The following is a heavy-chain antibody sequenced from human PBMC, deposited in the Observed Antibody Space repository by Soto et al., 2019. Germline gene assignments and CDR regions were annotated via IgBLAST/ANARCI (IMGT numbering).Heavy chain of an antibody. V-gene: IGHV3-48*03. CDR1: GFTFSSYE. CDR2: ISSSGSTI. J-gene: IGHJ6*02. Sequence: GGSLRLSCEASGFTFSSYEMNWVRQAPGKGLEWVSYISSSGSTIYYADSVKGRFTISRDNAKNSLYLQMNSLRAEDTAVYYCARDDSSYGNYYYGMDVWGQGTTVTVSS. CDR3: ARDDSSYGNYYYGMDV. D-gene: IGHD5-18*01.